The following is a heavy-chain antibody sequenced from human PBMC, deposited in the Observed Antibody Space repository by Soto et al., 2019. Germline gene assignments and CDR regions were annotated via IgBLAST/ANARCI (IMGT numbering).Heavy chain of an antibody. CDR1: GGSISSSSYY. J-gene: IGHJ5*02. CDR2: IYYSGST. D-gene: IGHD6-19*01. V-gene: IGHV4-39*01. Sequence: PSETLSLTCTVSGGSISSSSYYWGWIRQPPGKGLEWIGSIYYSGSTYYNPSLKSRVTISVDTSKNQFSLKLSSVTAADTAAYYCARSSGWYNNWFDPWGQGTQVTVSS. CDR3: ARSSGWYNNWFDP.